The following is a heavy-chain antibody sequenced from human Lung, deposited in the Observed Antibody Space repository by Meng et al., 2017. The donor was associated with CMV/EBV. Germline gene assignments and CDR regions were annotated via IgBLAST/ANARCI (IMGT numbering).Heavy chain of an antibody. Sequence: CATSGFTFTQYPMTWVRQAPGKGLEWLSGISNSGAATYYADAVKGRFTISRDNTKNTLYLQMHSLRVEDSALYYCAEDSLTTYNWFDPWGQGTLVTVSS. V-gene: IGHV3-23*01. J-gene: IGHJ5*02. D-gene: IGHD4-17*01. CDR3: AEDSLTTYNWFDP. CDR1: GFTFTQYP. CDR2: ISNSGAAT.